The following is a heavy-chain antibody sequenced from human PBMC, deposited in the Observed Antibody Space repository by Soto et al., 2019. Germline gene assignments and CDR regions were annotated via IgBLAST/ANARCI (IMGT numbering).Heavy chain of an antibody. CDR2: MNAKSGDT. J-gene: IGHJ6*02. CDR1: GYTFSDFD. D-gene: IGHD3-16*01. Sequence: ASVKVSCRASGYTFSDFDINWLRQASGQGPEWMGWMNAKSGDTFFAQRFQGKFNMTWDTSLSTAYMEVGSLTSDDTAMCYCARGNPFNYAGFDVWGQGTTVTVSS. CDR3: ARGNPFNYAGFDV. V-gene: IGHV1-8*01.